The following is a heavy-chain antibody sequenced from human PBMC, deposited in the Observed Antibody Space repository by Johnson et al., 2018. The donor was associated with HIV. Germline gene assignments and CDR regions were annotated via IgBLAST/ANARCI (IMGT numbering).Heavy chain of an antibody. Sequence: QVQLVESGGGLVKPGGSLRLSCAASGFPFSDYYMTWIRQTPGKGLECLAYISTSGSSIYYTDSVKGRVTISRDNAKNSLFLQMNSLLPDDTAVYYCARDAPPCGTDYVGYAFDLWGQGTMVTVSS. CDR2: ISTSGSSI. J-gene: IGHJ3*01. D-gene: IGHD4-17*01. CDR3: ARDAPPCGTDYVGYAFDL. CDR1: GFPFSDYY. V-gene: IGHV3-11*04.